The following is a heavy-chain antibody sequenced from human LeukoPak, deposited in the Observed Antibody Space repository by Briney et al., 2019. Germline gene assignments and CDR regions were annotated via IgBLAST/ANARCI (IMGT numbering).Heavy chain of an antibody. CDR3: ARHEKTYGSGSSNWFDP. CDR1: AASINSNTFY. Sequence: SETLSLTCTVSAASINSNTFYWGWIRQPPGKALEWIGSIHYTGTSYYNPSLKSRATASVDTFKNQFSLKLSSVTAADTAVYYCARHEKTYGSGSSNWFDPWGQGTLVTVSS. J-gene: IGHJ5*02. V-gene: IGHV4-39*01. CDR2: IHYTGTS. D-gene: IGHD3-10*01.